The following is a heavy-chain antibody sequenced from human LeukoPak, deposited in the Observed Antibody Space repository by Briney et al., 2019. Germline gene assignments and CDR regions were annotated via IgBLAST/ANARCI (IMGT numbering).Heavy chain of an antibody. CDR1: GGSIDISGYY. V-gene: IGHV4-61*08. D-gene: IGHD5-12*01. CDR2: IYYSGST. CDR3: AREGQSGYDGVDY. J-gene: IGHJ4*02. Sequence: SETLSLTCSVSGGSIDISGYYWSWIRQSPGKGLEWIGYIYYSGSTNYNPSLKSRVTISVDTSKNQFSLKLSSVTAADTAVHYCAREGQSGYDGVDYWGQGTLVTVSS.